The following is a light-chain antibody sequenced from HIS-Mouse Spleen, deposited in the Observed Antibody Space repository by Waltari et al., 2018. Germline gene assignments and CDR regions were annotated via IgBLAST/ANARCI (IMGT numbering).Light chain of an antibody. Sequence: QSALTQPRSVSGSPGQSVTISCTGTSSDVGGYNYVSWYQQHPGQAPKRLIYDFSNRTSGVPDRFSGSKSGNTASLTISGLQAEDEADYYCCSYAGSYTGVFGTGTKVTVL. CDR3: CSYAGSYTGV. CDR1: SSDVGGYNY. V-gene: IGLV2-11*01. J-gene: IGLJ1*01. CDR2: DFS.